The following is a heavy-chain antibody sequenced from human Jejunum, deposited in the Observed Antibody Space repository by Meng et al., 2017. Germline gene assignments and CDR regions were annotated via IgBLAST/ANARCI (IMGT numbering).Heavy chain of an antibody. D-gene: IGHD6-6*01. CDR1: GFTFSSYA. CDR2: ISGSSDRT. V-gene: IGHV3-23*01. J-gene: IGHJ5*01. Sequence: GESLKISYAASGFTFSSYAMSWVRQAPGKGLEWVSGISGSSDRTYYADSVKGRFTVSRDISKNTLYLQMNSLRAEDTALYYCAKDRIAARPYFFDSWGQGTLVTVSS. CDR3: AKDRIAARPYFFDS.